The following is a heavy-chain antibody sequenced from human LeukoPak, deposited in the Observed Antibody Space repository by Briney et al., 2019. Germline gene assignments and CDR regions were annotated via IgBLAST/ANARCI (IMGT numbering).Heavy chain of an antibody. CDR2: IDHRGST. J-gene: IGHJ4*02. CDR1: GASLSGYY. Sequence: PSETLSLPCAVYGASLSGYYWSWIRQPPGKGLEWIGQIDHRGSTNYNPSLKSRVTISIDTSKNQFSLTLTSVTAADTAVYYCAREGDILTGTTPFDYWGQGTLVTVSS. V-gene: IGHV4-34*01. CDR3: AREGDILTGTTPFDY. D-gene: IGHD3-9*01.